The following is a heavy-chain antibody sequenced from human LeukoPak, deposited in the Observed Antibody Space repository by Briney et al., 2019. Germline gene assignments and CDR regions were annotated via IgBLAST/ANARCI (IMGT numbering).Heavy chain of an antibody. J-gene: IGHJ5*02. CDR3: ASKDSSGWYEEA. V-gene: IGHV1-18*01. D-gene: IGHD6-19*01. Sequence: ASVKVSCKASGYTFTSYGINWMRQAPGQGLEWMGWISAYNGNTSYAQKFQGRVTMTRDTSTSTVYMELSSLRSEDTAVYYCASKDSSGWYEEAWGQGTLVTVSS. CDR1: GYTFTSYG. CDR2: ISAYNGNT.